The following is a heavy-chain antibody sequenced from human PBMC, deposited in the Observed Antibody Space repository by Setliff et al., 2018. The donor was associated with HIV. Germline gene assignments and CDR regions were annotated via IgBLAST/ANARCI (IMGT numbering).Heavy chain of an antibody. Sequence: GGSLRLSCVVSGFTLSDYYMSWIRQPQGKGLEWVSYSSPSGETIYYADSVKGRFTLSRDTSKNTMYLQMNSLRREDTALYYCARVLPYNSALDNWGQGTLVTVSS. CDR1: GFTLSDYY. V-gene: IGHV3-11*04. D-gene: IGHD6-25*01. CDR3: ARVLPYNSALDN. J-gene: IGHJ4*02. CDR2: SSPSGETI.